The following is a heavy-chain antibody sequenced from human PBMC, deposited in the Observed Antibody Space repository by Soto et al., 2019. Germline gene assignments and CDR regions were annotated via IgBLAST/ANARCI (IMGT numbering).Heavy chain of an antibody. V-gene: IGHV5-51*01. CDR2: VSPADSET. Sequence: PGESLKISCTASGYTFAYNWIGWVRQKSGKGLEWMGIVSPADSETRYSPSFEGQVTISADKSLGTAYLQWSSLKASDSAIYYCVRTAGAVTFYFNNWGQGTLVTVSS. CDR1: GYTFAYNW. J-gene: IGHJ4*02. CDR3: VRTAGAVTFYFNN. D-gene: IGHD3-10*01.